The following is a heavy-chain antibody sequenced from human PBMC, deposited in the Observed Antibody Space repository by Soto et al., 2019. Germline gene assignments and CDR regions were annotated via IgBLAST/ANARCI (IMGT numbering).Heavy chain of an antibody. J-gene: IGHJ4*02. CDR1: GFTFSSYS. D-gene: IGHD3-3*01. V-gene: IGHV3-48*01. CDR3: ARDQITIFGVVSLFDY. CDR2: ISSSSSTI. Sequence: GGSLRLSCAASGFTFSSYSMNWVRQAPGKGLEWVSYISSSSSTIYYADSVKGRFTISRDNAKNSLYLQMNSLRAEDTAVYYYARDQITIFGVVSLFDYWGQGTLVTVSS.